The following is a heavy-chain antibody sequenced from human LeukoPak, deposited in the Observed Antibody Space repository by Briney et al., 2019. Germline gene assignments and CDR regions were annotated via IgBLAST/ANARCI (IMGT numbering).Heavy chain of an antibody. J-gene: IGHJ6*03. Sequence: GGSLRLSCAASGFTFSSYSMNWVRQAPGKGLEWVSYISSSSSTIYYADSVKGRFTISRDNAKNSLYLQMNSLRAEDTAVYYCAKDINRITMVRGVIIRDYYYYYMDVWGKGTTVTVSS. CDR1: GFTFSSYS. V-gene: IGHV3-48*01. CDR2: ISSSSSTI. CDR3: AKDINRITMVRGVIIRDYYYYYMDV. D-gene: IGHD3-10*01.